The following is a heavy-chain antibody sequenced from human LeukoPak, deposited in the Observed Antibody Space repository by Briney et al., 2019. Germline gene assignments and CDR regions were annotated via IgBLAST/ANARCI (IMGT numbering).Heavy chain of an antibody. V-gene: IGHV4-59*01. D-gene: IGHD3-10*01. CDR2: IYYSGST. J-gene: IGHJ3*02. CDR3: ARGVWFGELLSAFDI. Sequence: SETLSLTCTVSGGSISSYYWSWIRQPPGKGLEWSGYIYYSGSTNYNPSLKSRVTISVDTSKNQFSLKLSSVTAADTAVYYCARGVWFGELLSAFDIWGQGTMVTVSS. CDR1: GGSISSYY.